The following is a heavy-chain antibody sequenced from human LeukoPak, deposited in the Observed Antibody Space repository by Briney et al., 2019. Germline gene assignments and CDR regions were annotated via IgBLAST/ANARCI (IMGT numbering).Heavy chain of an antibody. J-gene: IGHJ3*02. CDR1: GFTFSTYA. D-gene: IGHD3-3*01. CDR3: APIGRITIFGVAVNTDAFDI. CDR2: ISYDGRQN. V-gene: IGHV3-30*04. Sequence: GRSLRLSCAASGFTFSTYAMNWVRQAPGKGLEWVAVISYDGRQNYYADSVKGRFTISRDNSKNTLYLQMNSLRAEDTAVYYCAPIGRITIFGVAVNTDAFDIWGQGTMVTVSS.